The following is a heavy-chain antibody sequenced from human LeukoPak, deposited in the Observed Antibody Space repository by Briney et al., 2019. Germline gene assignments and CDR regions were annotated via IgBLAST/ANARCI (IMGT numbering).Heavy chain of an antibody. CDR2: IYTSGST. J-gene: IGHJ5*02. D-gene: IGHD3-22*01. CDR1: GGSISCYY. V-gene: IGHV4-4*07. CDR3: ARDTTYYYDSSGYVRDWFDP. Sequence: PSETLFLTCTDPGGSISCYYWSSIRQPAAKGLELIGRIYTSGSTNYNPSLKSRVTMSVDTSKNQFSLKLSSVTAADTAVYYCARDTTYYYDSSGYVRDWFDPWGQGTLVTVSS.